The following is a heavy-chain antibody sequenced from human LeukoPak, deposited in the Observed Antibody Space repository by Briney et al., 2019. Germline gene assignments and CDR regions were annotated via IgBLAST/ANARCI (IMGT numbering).Heavy chain of an antibody. J-gene: IGHJ5*01. CDR1: GFTFSSYA. V-gene: IGHV3-23*01. D-gene: IGHD3-10*01. CDR2: ISGSGGST. CDR3: ANPARVRGPLDS. Sequence: HSGGSLRLSCAASGFTFSSYAMSWVRQAPGKGLEWVSAISGSGGSTYYADSVKGRFTISRDNSKNTLYLQMNSLRAEDTAVYYCANPARVRGPLDSGGQEPWSPSPQ.